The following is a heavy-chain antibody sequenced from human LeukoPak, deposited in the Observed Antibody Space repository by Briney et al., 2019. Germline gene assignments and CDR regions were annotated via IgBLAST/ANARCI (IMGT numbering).Heavy chain of an antibody. V-gene: IGHV1-18*01. Sequence: GASVKVSCKASVYTFTSYGISWVRQAPGQGLEWMGWISAYNGNTNYAQKLQGRVTMTTDTSTSTAYMELRSLRSGDTAVYYCARVGVASYYDFWSGYEGNDYWGQGTLVTVSS. J-gene: IGHJ4*02. CDR2: ISAYNGNT. CDR1: VYTFTSYG. D-gene: IGHD3-3*01. CDR3: ARVGVASYYDFWSGYEGNDY.